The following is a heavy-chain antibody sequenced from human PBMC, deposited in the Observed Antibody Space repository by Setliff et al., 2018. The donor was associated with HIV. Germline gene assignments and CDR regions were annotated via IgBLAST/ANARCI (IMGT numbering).Heavy chain of an antibody. V-gene: IGHV1-45*02. CDR1: GYTFTDHY. Sequence: ASVKVSCKASGYTFTDHYLHWVRQAPGQALEWMGWFTPFNDNTNYAQKYRGRISITRDRSMSTAYMELSSLRSEDTGMYYCARSSRANEAFDVWAKGQWSPSPQ. CDR3: ARSSRANEAFDV. CDR2: FTPFNDNT. J-gene: IGHJ3*01.